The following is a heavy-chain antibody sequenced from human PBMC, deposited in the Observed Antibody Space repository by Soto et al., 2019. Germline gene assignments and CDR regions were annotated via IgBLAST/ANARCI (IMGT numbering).Heavy chain of an antibody. J-gene: IGHJ4*02. V-gene: IGHV3-23*01. CDR1: GFSFSSYA. CDR3: AKWSYLDY. Sequence: DVQLSESGGGLVQSGGSLRLSCAASGFSFSSYAMSWVRQAPGKGLEWVSTISGSDGKTYYADSVKGRFSISRDTSKNPLYLQMNSLGVDDTAVYYCAKWSYLDYWGQGTRVTVSS. CDR2: ISGSDGKT. D-gene: IGHD3-3*01.